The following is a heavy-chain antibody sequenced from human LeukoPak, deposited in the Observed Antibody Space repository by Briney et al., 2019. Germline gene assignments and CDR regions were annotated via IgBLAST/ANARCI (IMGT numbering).Heavy chain of an antibody. Sequence: SETLSLTCTVSGGSISSGDYYWSWIRQPPGQGLEWIVYIDDSGSTYYNPSLKSRVTISVDTSKNQFSLKLSSVTDADTAVYYCARDNTYYDILTGYPGGFDIWGQGTMVTVSS. CDR3: ARDNTYYDILTGYPGGFDI. CDR2: IDDSGST. J-gene: IGHJ3*02. V-gene: IGHV4-30-4*08. D-gene: IGHD3-9*01. CDR1: GGSISSGDYY.